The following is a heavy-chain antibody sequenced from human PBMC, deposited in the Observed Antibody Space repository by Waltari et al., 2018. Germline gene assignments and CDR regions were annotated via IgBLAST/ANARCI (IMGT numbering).Heavy chain of an antibody. CDR1: GLPFRHEP. CDR3: AKNSRWNLSWYFDL. Sequence: DVRLSESGGGLIQPGGSLRLSWGAPGLPFRHEPRTWVRQAPGGGLGWVSAINRVDGSTYYADSVRGRFTISRDHSKNSVYLQMNSLSAEDTAIYYCAKNSRWNLSWYFDLWGRGTRVAVSS. V-gene: IGHV3-23*01. CDR2: INRVDGST. D-gene: IGHD1-1*01. J-gene: IGHJ2*01.